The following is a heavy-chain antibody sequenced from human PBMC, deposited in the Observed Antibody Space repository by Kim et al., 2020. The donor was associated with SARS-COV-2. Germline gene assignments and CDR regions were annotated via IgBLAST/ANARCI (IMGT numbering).Heavy chain of an antibody. J-gene: IGHJ4*02. D-gene: IGHD4-17*01. V-gene: IGHV3-30*01. Sequence: KYYADSGKGRFTISRDNSKNTLYLQMNSLRAEDTAVYYCASSDYAYYFDYWGQGTLVTVSS. CDR2: K. CDR3: ASSDYAYYFDY.